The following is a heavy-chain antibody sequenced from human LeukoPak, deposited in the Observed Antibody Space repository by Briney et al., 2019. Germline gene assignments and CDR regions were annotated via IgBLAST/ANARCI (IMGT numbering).Heavy chain of an antibody. D-gene: IGHD1-26*01. J-gene: IGHJ4*02. V-gene: IGHV3-74*03. CDR1: GYTFSSHW. Sequence: GGSLRLSCAASGYTFSSHWMHWVRQTPGKGLVWVSRIESNGNTKMYADSVRGRFTISRDNAKNTLYLQMNSLRAEDTAVYYCAREHRGAGATVDYWGQGTLVTVSS. CDR3: AREHRGAGATVDY. CDR2: IESNGNTK.